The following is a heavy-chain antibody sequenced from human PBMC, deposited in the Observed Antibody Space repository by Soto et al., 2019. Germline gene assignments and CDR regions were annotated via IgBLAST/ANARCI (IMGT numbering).Heavy chain of an antibody. J-gene: IGHJ3*02. CDR2: ISYDGSNK. CDR3: AKETWGDIAFDI. D-gene: IGHD3-9*01. Sequence: QVQLVESGGGVVQPGRSLRLSCAASGFTFSSYGMHWVRQAPGKGLEWVAVISYDGSNKYYADSVKGRFTISRDNSKNPLYLQMNSLRAEDTAVYYCAKETWGDIAFDIWGQGTMVTVSS. V-gene: IGHV3-30*18. CDR1: GFTFSSYG.